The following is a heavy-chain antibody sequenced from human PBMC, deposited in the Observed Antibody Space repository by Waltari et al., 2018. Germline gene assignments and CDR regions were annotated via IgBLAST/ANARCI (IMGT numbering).Heavy chain of an antibody. CDR3: AREVYSGYYDFWSCYYPDAFDI. V-gene: IGHV4-4*07. CDR1: GGSTTTYY. CDR2: IYTRGSP. D-gene: IGHD3-3*01. J-gene: IGHJ3*02. Sequence: HVQRQESGRGRAKPQATLSPTRTVYGGSTTTYYWRCTRQLAAQGMQRNGRIYTRGSPNSNPSLKSRCPNSVDTSKNPFSLKLSSVTAADTAVYYWAREVYSGYYDFWSCYYPDAFDIWGQGTMVTVSS.